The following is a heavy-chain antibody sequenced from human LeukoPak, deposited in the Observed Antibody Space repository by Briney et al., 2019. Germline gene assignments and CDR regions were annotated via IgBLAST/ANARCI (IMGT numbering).Heavy chain of an antibody. Sequence: PSETLSLTCTVSGGSISSYYWSWIRQPPGKGLEWIGYIYYSGSTNYNPSLKSRVTISVDTSKNQFSLKLSSVTAADTAVYYCARCPGYSRRWFDPWGQGTLVTVSS. J-gene: IGHJ5*02. CDR2: IYYSGST. D-gene: IGHD6-13*01. V-gene: IGHV4-59*01. CDR3: ARCPGYSRRWFDP. CDR1: GGSISSYY.